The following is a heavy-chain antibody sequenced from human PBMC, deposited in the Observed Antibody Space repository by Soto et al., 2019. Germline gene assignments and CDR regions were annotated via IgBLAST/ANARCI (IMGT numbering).Heavy chain of an antibody. CDR3: AKDRSGSSGWYRMGDY. V-gene: IGHV3-23*01. Sequence: GGSLRLSCAASGFTFSSYAMSWVRQAPGKGLEWVSAISGSGGSTYYADSVKGRFTISRDNSKNTLYLQMNSLRAEDTAVYYCAKDRSGSSGWYRMGDYWGQGTLVTVSS. CDR2: ISGSGGST. CDR1: GFTFSSYA. D-gene: IGHD6-19*01. J-gene: IGHJ4*02.